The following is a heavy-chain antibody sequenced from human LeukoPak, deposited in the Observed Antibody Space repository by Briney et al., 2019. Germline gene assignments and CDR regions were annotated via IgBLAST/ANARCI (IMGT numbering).Heavy chain of an antibody. CDR1: GYTLTKLS. CDR2: FDPEDGET. Sequence: ASVKVSCKVSGYTLTKLSMHWVRQAPGKGLEWMGGFDPEDGETIYAQKFQGRVTMTEDTSTDTAYMELSSLRSEDTAVYYCATYSRGMTTVTPYYFDYWGQGTLVTVSS. V-gene: IGHV1-24*01. D-gene: IGHD4-17*01. J-gene: IGHJ4*01. CDR3: ATYSRGMTTVTPYYFDY.